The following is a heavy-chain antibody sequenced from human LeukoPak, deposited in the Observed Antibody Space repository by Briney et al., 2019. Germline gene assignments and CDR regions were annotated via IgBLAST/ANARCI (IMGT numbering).Heavy chain of an antibody. CDR2: ISSSSSYI. CDR1: GFTFSSYS. V-gene: IGHV3-21*01. Sequence: GGSLRLSCAASGFTFSSYSMNWVRQAPGKGLEWVSSISSSSSYIYYADSVKGRFTISRDNAKNSLYLQMNSLRAEDTAVYYCARVQDYYYYYGMDVWGQGTSVTVSS. J-gene: IGHJ6*02. CDR3: ARVQDYYYYYGMDV.